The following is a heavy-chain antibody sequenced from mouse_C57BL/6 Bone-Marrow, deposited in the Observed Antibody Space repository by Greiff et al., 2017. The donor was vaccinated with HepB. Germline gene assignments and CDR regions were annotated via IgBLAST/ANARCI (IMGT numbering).Heavy chain of an antibody. CDR1: GFSLTSYG. CDR3: ARETVVAPRKHAMDY. Sequence: QVQLKQSGPGLVQPSQSLSITCTVSGFSLTSYGVHWVRQSPGKGLEWRGVIWSGGSTDYNADFISRLGISKDNSKSQVFFKMNSLQADDTAIYYCARETVVAPRKHAMDYWGQGTSVTVPS. V-gene: IGHV2-2*01. J-gene: IGHJ4*01. D-gene: IGHD1-1*01. CDR2: IWSGGST.